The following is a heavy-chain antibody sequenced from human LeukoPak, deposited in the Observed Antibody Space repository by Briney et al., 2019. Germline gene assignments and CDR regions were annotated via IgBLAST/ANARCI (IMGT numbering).Heavy chain of an antibody. D-gene: IGHD3-22*01. Sequence: PGRSLRLSSAASGFTFSSYAMHWVRQAPGKGLEWVAVISYDGSNKYYADSVKGRFTISRDNSKNTLYLQMNSLRAEDTAVYYCARDHSITMIVVVIAGFDYWGQGTLVTVSS. CDR3: ARDHSITMIVVVIAGFDY. CDR1: GFTFSSYA. V-gene: IGHV3-30-3*01. CDR2: ISYDGSNK. J-gene: IGHJ4*02.